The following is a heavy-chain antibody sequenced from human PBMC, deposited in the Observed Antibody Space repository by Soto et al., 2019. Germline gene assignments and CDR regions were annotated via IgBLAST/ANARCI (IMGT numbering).Heavy chain of an antibody. J-gene: IGHJ4*02. Sequence: GGSLRLSCAASGFTFSNAWMSWVRQAPGKGLEWVGRIKSKTDGGTTDYAAPVKGRFTISRDDSKNTLYLQMNSLKTEDTAVYYCTTDLLGIVATIDYWGQGTLVTVSS. V-gene: IGHV3-15*01. CDR2: IKSKTDGGTT. D-gene: IGHD5-12*01. CDR3: TTDLLGIVATIDY. CDR1: GFTFSNAW.